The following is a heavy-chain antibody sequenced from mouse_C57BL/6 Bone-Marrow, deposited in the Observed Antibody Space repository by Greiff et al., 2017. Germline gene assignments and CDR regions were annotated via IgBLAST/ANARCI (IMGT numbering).Heavy chain of an antibody. V-gene: IGHV1-19*01. CDR2: INPYNGGT. Sequence: VQLQQSGPVLVKPGASVKMSCKASGYTFTDYYMNWVKQSHGKSLEWIGVINPYNGGTSYNQKFKGKATLTVDKSSSTAYMELNSLTSEDSAVXYCARYDYGSSSWFAYWGQGTLVTVSA. CDR1: GYTFTDYY. D-gene: IGHD1-1*01. CDR3: ARYDYGSSSWFAY. J-gene: IGHJ3*01.